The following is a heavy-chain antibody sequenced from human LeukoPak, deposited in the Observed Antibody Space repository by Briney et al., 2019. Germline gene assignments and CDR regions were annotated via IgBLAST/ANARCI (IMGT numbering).Heavy chain of an antibody. D-gene: IGHD3-3*01. Sequence: SETLSLTCTVSGGSISSSSYYWGWIRQPPGKGLEWIGSIYYSGSTYYNPSLKSRVTISVDTSKNQFSLKLSSVTAADTAVYYCARLNLLEWLGYYYMDVWGKGTTVTVSS. V-gene: IGHV4-39*01. J-gene: IGHJ6*03. CDR3: ARLNLLEWLGYYYMDV. CDR2: IYYSGST. CDR1: GGSISSSSYY.